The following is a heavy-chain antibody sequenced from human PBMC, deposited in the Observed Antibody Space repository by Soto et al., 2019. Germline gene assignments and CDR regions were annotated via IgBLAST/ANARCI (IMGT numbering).Heavy chain of an antibody. CDR1: GFTLNSFF. J-gene: IGHJ5*02. D-gene: IGHD3-22*01. V-gene: IGHV3-74*01. CDR2: ISNDGSST. CDR3: VRDQDSRGYSVFNL. Sequence: QPGGSLRLSCAASGFTLNSFFMHWVRHAPGKGLMWVSRISNDGSSTTYADSVKGRFTISRDNARNTLYLQMNSLRADDTAVYFCVRDQDSRGYSVFNLWGQGAQVTVSS.